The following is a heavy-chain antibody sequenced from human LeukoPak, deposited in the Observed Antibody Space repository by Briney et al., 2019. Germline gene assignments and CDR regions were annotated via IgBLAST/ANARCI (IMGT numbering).Heavy chain of an antibody. CDR3: ARELEYDFWSGFRGVDFDY. CDR2: ISSSSSYI. V-gene: IGHV3-21*01. J-gene: IGHJ4*02. D-gene: IGHD3-3*01. CDR1: GFTFSSYS. Sequence: GGSLRLSCAASGFTFSSYSMNWVRQAPGKGLEWVSSISSSSSYIYYADSVKGRFTISRDNAKNSLYLQMNSLRAEDTAVYYCARELEYDFWSGFRGVDFDYWGQGTLVTVSS.